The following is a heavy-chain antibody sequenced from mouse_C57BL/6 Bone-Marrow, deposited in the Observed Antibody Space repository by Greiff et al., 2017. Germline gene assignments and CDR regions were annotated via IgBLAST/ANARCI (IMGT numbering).Heavy chain of an antibody. D-gene: IGHD1-1*01. CDR1: GYTFTSYW. Sequence: QVQLQQPGAELVKPGASVKLSCKASGYTFTSYWMHWVKQRPGRGLEWIGRIDPNSGGTKYNEKFKSKATLTVDKPTSTAYMQLSILTSEDSAVYYCASAHYYGSCYGYFDYWGQGTTLTVTS. CDR2: IDPNSGGT. J-gene: IGHJ2*01. CDR3: ASAHYYGSCYGYFDY. V-gene: IGHV1-72*01.